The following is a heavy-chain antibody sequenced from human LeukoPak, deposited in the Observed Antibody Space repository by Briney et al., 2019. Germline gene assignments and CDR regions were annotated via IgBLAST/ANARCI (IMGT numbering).Heavy chain of an antibody. Sequence: GGSLRLSCEASGFTFGSHAMYWVRQAPGKGLEWVAGIFGSGGSPHYADPVKGRFTISRDNSRNTVYLQMNSLRAEDTAVYYCAKDSPDYSSSWYLGGWGQGTLVTVSS. CDR2: IFGSGGSP. D-gene: IGHD6-13*01. V-gene: IGHV3-23*01. CDR1: GFTFGSHA. J-gene: IGHJ4*02. CDR3: AKDSPDYSSSWYLGG.